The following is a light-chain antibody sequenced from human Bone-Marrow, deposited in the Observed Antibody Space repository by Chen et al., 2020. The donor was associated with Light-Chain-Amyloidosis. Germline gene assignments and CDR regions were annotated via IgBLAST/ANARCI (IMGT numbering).Light chain of an antibody. V-gene: IGKV1-33*01. CDR1: QDISNY. J-gene: IGKJ4*01. Sequence: DIQMTQSPSSLSASVGDRVTITCQASQDISNYLNWYQQKPGKAPKLVFYDVSNYDVSNLETGVPSRFSGSGSGTDFTFTISSLQPEDIATYYCQQYESVHLTFGGGTRVEIK. CDR3: QQYESVHLT. CDR2: DVSNYDVS.